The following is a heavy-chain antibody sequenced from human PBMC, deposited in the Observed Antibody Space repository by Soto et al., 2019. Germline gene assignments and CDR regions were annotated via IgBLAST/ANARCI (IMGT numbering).Heavy chain of an antibody. V-gene: IGHV3-9*01. D-gene: IGHD1-1*01. J-gene: IGHJ6*02. CDR3: AKDPLERRRRLYYYYGMDV. Sequence: PGGSLRLSCAASGFTFDDYAMHWVRQAPGKCLEWVSGISWNSCSIGYADSVKGRFTISRDNAKNSLYLQMNSLRAEDTALYYCAKDPLERRRRLYYYYGMDVWGQGTTVTVSS. CDR2: ISWNSCSI. CDR1: GFTFDDYA.